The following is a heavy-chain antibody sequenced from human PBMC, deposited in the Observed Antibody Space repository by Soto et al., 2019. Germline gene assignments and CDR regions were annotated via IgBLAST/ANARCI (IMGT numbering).Heavy chain of an antibody. J-gene: IGHJ4*02. CDR1: GGSISSYY. CDR3: ARDLGGGFWSGYFEH. D-gene: IGHD3-3*01. CDR2: IYYSGST. V-gene: IGHV4-59*01. Sequence: QVQLQESGPGLVKPSETLSLTCTVSGGSISSYYWSWIRQPPGKGLEWIGYIYYSGSTNYNPTLKSRVTILVDTSQNQFSLKLSSVTAADTAVYYCARDLGGGFWSGYFEHWGQGTLVTVSS.